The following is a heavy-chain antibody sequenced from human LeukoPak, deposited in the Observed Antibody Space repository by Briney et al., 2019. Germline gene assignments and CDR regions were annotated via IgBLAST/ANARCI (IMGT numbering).Heavy chain of an antibody. J-gene: IGHJ4*02. CDR2: ISSSSSYI. CDR3: ARGTVSFFFFDY. D-gene: IGHD2/OR15-2a*01. V-gene: IGHV3-21*01. CDR1: GFNLSSYS. Sequence: GGSLRLSCALSGFNLSSYSMNWVRQAPGKGLEWVSSISSSSSYIYYADSVKGRFTISRDNAKNSLYLQMNSLRAEDTAVYYCARGTVSFFFFDYWGQGTLVTVSS.